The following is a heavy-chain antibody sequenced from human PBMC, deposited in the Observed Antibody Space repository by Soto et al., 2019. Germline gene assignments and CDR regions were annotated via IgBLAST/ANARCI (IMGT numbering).Heavy chain of an antibody. CDR3: AKGSSGWYYFDY. CDR1: GFTFSSYA. J-gene: IGHJ4*02. D-gene: IGHD6-19*01. CDR2: ISGSGGST. V-gene: IGHV3-23*01. Sequence: GESLKISCAASGFTFSSYAMSWVRQAPGKGLEWVSAISGSGGSTYYADSVKGRFTISRDNSKNTLYLQMNSLRAEDTAVYYCAKGSSGWYYFDYWGQGTLVTVSS.